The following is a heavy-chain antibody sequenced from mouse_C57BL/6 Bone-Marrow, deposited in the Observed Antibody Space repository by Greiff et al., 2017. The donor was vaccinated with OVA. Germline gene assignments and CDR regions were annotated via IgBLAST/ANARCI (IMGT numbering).Heavy chain of an antibody. J-gene: IGHJ2*01. CDR2: IHPNSGST. D-gene: IGHD6-1*01. Sequence: QVKLQQSGAELVKPGASVKLSCKASGYTFTSYWMHWVKQRPGQGLEWIGMIHPNSGSTNYNEKFKSKATLTVDKSSSTAYMQLSSLTSEDSAVYYCAREAIYYFDYWGQGTTLTVSS. CDR1: GYTFTSYW. CDR3: AREAIYYFDY. V-gene: IGHV1-64*01.